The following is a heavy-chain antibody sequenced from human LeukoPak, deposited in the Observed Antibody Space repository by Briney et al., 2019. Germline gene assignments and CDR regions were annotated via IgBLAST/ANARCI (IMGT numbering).Heavy chain of an antibody. CDR3: ARGSGGLDY. V-gene: IGHV3-74*01. CDR1: GFTFSSYW. CDR2: INNPGTGT. Sequence: GGSLRLSCEASGFTFSSYWMDWVRQVPGKGLVWVAHINNPGTGTTYADAVKGRFTISRDNAKNTLYLQMNSLRADDTAIYYCARGSGGLDYWGQGTLITVSS. D-gene: IGHD3-3*01. J-gene: IGHJ4*02.